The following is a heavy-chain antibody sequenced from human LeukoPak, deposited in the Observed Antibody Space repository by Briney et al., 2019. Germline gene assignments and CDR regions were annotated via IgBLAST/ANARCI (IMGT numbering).Heavy chain of an antibody. D-gene: IGHD3-22*01. CDR3: ARRRYTSGYLDY. CDR1: GGSISSGSYY. Sequence: PSETLSLTCTVSGGSISSGSYYWSWIRQPPGKGLEWIGYIYYSGSTNYNPSLKSRVTISLDTSKSQFSLKLTSVTAADTAVYYCARRRYTSGYLDYWGQGTLVTVSS. CDR2: IYYSGST. J-gene: IGHJ4*02. V-gene: IGHV4-61*01.